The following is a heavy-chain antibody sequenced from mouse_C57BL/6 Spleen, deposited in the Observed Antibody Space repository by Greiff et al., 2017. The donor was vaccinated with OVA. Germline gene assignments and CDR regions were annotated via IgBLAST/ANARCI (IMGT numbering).Heavy chain of an antibody. V-gene: IGHV1-54*01. D-gene: IGHD4-1*02. CDR2: INPGSGGT. J-gene: IGHJ4*01. CDR1: GYAFTNYL. Sequence: QVQLKESGAELVRPGTSVKVSCKASGYAFTNYLIEWVKQRPGQGLEWIGVINPGSGGTNYNEKFKGKATLTADKSSSTAYMQLSSLTSEDSAVYFCARRKNPQLGVDYWGQGTSVTVSS. CDR3: ARRKNPQLGVDY.